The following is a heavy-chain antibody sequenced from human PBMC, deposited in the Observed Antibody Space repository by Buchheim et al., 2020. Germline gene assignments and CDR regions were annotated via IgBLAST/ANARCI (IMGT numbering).Heavy chain of an antibody. D-gene: IGHD1-14*01. V-gene: IGHV3-21*01. CDR2: ISGTSGYI. CDR3: TRDLRILNHYYAMDV. Sequence: EVQLVESGGGLVKPGGSLRLSCAASGFSFSSYSMNWVRQAPGKGLEWVSFISGTSGYIYYGDSVKGRFTISRDNSKNSLYLQMNSLRAEDTAVYYCTRDLRILNHYYAMDVWGQGTT. J-gene: IGHJ6*02. CDR1: GFSFSSYS.